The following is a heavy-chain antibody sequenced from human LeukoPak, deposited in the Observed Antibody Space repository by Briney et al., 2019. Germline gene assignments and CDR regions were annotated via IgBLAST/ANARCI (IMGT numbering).Heavy chain of an antibody. D-gene: IGHD3-22*01. CDR1: VLPFHNYP. Sequence: GGSLRLSCSASVLPFHNYPMALVRQAPGGGPGGDSAITCCGDSPKYADSVKGRFTISRDNSKNTIYLQLNSLRAEGTAIYYCAKRSSISSGFFDFWGRGTLVTVSS. CDR2: ITCCGDSP. J-gene: IGHJ4*02. V-gene: IGHV3-23*01. CDR3: AKRSSISSGFFDF.